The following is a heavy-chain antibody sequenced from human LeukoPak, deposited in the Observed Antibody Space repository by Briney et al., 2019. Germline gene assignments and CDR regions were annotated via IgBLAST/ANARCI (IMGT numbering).Heavy chain of an antibody. CDR1: GGSISSSDYY. Sequence: PSETLSLTCTVSGGSISSSDYYWGGIRQSPGRGVEWIGTIYYSGSTSYNPSLKGRVTISVDTSKNPFSLKLTSVTAADTAVYYCARHHRSGYYEVDYWGQGTLVTVSS. D-gene: IGHD6-25*01. V-gene: IGHV4-39*01. J-gene: IGHJ4*02. CDR2: IYYSGST. CDR3: ARHHRSGYYEVDY.